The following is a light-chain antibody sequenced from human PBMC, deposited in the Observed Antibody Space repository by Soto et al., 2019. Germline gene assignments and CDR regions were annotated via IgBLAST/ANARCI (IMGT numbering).Light chain of an antibody. CDR1: SSDVGSYNR. J-gene: IGLJ1*01. Sequence: QSALTQPPSVSGSPGQSVTISCTGTSSDVGSYNRVSWYQQPPGTAPKLMIYEVSNRPSGVPDRSSGSKSGNTASLTISGLQAEDEADYYCSLYTSSSLYVFGTGTKVTVL. CDR3: SLYTSSSLYV. CDR2: EVS. V-gene: IGLV2-18*01.